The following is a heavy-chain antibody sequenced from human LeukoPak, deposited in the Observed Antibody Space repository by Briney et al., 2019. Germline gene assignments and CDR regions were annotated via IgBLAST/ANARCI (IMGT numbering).Heavy chain of an antibody. J-gene: IGHJ4*02. Sequence: SETLSLTCTVSGGSISSYYWSWIRQPPGKGLEWIGYIYYSGSTNYNPSLKGRVTISVDTSRNQFSLKLSSVTAADTAVYYCTRGPWTGYFDYWGQGSLVTVSS. CDR2: IYYSGST. CDR3: TRGPWTGYFDY. D-gene: IGHD3/OR15-3a*01. CDR1: GGSISSYY. V-gene: IGHV4-59*01.